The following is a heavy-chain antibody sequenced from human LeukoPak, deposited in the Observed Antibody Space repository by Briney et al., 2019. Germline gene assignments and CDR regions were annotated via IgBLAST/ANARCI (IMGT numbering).Heavy chain of an antibody. V-gene: IGHV3-74*01. Sequence: GGSLTLSCAASGFTFSDYWMHWVRQAPGKGLVWVSSINSDGSGLSYADSVRGRLTISSDNAKNTLYLQMNSLRAEDTAVYYCTRPYYDILTGYNYYYGMDVWGKGTTVTVS. CDR1: GFTFSDYW. CDR3: TRPYYDILTGYNYYYGMDV. J-gene: IGHJ6*04. CDR2: INSDGSGL. D-gene: IGHD3-9*01.